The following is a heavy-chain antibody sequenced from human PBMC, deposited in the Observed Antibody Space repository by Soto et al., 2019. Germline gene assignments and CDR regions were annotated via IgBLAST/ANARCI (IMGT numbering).Heavy chain of an antibody. Sequence: SETLSLTCTVSGGSISSYYWSWIRQPPGKGLEWVGYIYYSGSTNYNPSLKSRVTISVDTSKNQFSLKLSSVTAADTAVYYCARDRRGDYDFWSGYIKWFDPWGQGTLVTGSS. D-gene: IGHD3-3*01. CDR1: GGSISSYY. J-gene: IGHJ5*02. CDR2: IYYSGST. V-gene: IGHV4-59*01. CDR3: ARDRRGDYDFWSGYIKWFDP.